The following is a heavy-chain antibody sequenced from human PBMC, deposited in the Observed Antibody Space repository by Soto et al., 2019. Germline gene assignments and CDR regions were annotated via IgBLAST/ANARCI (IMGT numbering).Heavy chain of an antibody. J-gene: IGHJ6*03. CDR2: IYSGGST. V-gene: IGHV3-53*04. Sequence: GGSLRLSCAASGFTVSSNYMSWVRQAPGKGLEWVSVIYSGGSTYYADSVKGRFTISRHNSKNTLYLQMNSLRAEDTAVYYCARLTTVTTYYYYYMDVWGKGTTVTVSS. CDR1: GFTVSSNY. CDR3: ARLTTVTTYYYYYMDV. D-gene: IGHD4-17*01.